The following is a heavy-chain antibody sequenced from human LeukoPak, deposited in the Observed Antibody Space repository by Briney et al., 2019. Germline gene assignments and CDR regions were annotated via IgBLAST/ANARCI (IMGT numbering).Heavy chain of an antibody. CDR3: ARAPYYDFWSGYPLL. CDR2: IIPILGIA. Sequence: ASVKVSCKASGGTFSSYAISWVRPAPGQGLEWMGRIIPILGIANYAQKFQGRVTITADKSTSTAYMELSSLRSEDTAVYYCARAPYYDFWSGYPLLWGQGTLVTVSS. CDR1: GGTFSSYA. J-gene: IGHJ4*02. D-gene: IGHD3-3*01. V-gene: IGHV1-69*04.